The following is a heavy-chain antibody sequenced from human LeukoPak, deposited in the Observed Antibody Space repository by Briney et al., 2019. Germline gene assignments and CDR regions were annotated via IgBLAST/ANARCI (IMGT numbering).Heavy chain of an antibody. J-gene: IGHJ5*02. V-gene: IGHV1-8*01. CDR3: ARVPRRGERFDP. CDR2: MNPISGDT. D-gene: IGHD3-10*01. CDR1: GYTFTSYD. Sequence: ASVKVSCKASGYTFTSYDVNWVRQATGQGLEWMGWMNPISGDTGYALKFQGRVTMSRNTSISTAYMELGSLRSGDTAVYYCARVPRRGERFDPWGQGTLVIVSS.